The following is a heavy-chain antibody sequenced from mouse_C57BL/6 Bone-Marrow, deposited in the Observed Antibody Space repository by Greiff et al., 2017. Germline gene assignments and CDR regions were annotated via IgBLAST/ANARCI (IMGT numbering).Heavy chain of an antibody. J-gene: IGHJ3*01. CDR1: GFNIKDDY. CDR3: TTKGFPFAY. D-gene: IGHD3-3*01. Sequence: VQLKESGAELVRPGASVKLSCTASGFNIKDDYMHWVKQRPEQGLEWIGWIDPENGDTEYASKFQGKATITADTSSNTAYLQLSSLTSEDTAVYYCTTKGFPFAYWGQGTLVTVSA. V-gene: IGHV14-4*01. CDR2: IDPENGDT.